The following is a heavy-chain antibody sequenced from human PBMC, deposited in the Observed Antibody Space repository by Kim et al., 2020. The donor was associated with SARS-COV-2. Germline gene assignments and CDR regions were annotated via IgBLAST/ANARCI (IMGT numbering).Heavy chain of an antibody. V-gene: IGHV1-24*01. D-gene: IGHD4-17*01. CDR3: ATKGNTVTTSYYYYGMDV. Sequence: ASVKVSCKVPGYTLTELSMHWVRQAPGKGLEWMGGFDPEDGETIYAQKFQGRVTMTEDTSTDTAYMELSSLRSEDTAVYYCATKGNTVTTSYYYYGMDVWGQGTTGTVSS. CDR2: FDPEDGET. J-gene: IGHJ6*02. CDR1: GYTLTELS.